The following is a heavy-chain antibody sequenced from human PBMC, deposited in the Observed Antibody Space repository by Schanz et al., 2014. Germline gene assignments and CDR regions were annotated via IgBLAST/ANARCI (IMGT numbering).Heavy chain of an antibody. J-gene: IGHJ4*02. V-gene: IGHV1-2*02. Sequence: QVQLVQSGAEVKKPGASVKVSCKASGYTFTGYYMHWVRQAPEQGLEWMGWINPNSGGTNYAQKFQGRVTMTTDTSTSTVYMELRSLTSDDSAVYYCARDRDQWDGNYLDYWGQGTLVTVSS. CDR2: INPNSGGT. CDR1: GYTFTGYY. CDR3: ARDRDQWDGNYLDY. D-gene: IGHD1-26*01.